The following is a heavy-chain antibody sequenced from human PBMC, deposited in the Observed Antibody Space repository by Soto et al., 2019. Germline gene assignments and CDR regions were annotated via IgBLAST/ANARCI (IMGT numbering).Heavy chain of an antibody. CDR2: IIPTFGTA. D-gene: IGHD3-22*01. V-gene: IGHV1-69*13. CDR1: GGTFSSYA. Sequence: SVKVSCKASGGTFSSYAISWVRQAPGQGLEWMGGIIPTFGTANYAQKFQGRVTITADESTSTAYMELSSLRSEDTAVYYCARWPRDYYDSSGYSPHYYYYGMDVWGQGTTVTVSS. CDR3: ARWPRDYYDSSGYSPHYYYYGMDV. J-gene: IGHJ6*02.